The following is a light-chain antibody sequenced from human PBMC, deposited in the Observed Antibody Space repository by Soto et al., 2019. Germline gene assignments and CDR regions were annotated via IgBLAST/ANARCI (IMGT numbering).Light chain of an antibody. Sequence: EIGLSQSPGTLSLSPGERATLSCRASQSVSSSYSAWYQQKPGQAPRLLIYGASSRATGIPDRFSGSGSGTDFTLTISSLEPEDFAVYYCQQRSNWPLTFGGGTKVDIK. CDR1: QSVSSSY. V-gene: IGKV3D-20*02. J-gene: IGKJ4*01. CDR3: QQRSNWPLT. CDR2: GAS.